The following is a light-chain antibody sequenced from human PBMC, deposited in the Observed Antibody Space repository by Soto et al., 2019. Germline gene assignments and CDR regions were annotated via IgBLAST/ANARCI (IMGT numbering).Light chain of an antibody. Sequence: DIQMTQSPSTLPASVGDRVTITCRASQSISNWLAWYQQKPGRAPKLLIHKASSLLSGVPSRFSGSGSGTEFTLTIRSLQPDDFATYYCQHYNSYPWTFGQGTKVEIK. V-gene: IGKV1-5*03. CDR3: QHYNSYPWT. J-gene: IGKJ1*01. CDR1: QSISNW. CDR2: KAS.